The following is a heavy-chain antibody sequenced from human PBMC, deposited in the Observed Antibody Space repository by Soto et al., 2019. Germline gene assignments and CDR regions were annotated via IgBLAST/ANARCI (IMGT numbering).Heavy chain of an antibody. J-gene: IGHJ4*02. CDR2: ISGSGGGT. D-gene: IGHD3-10*01. V-gene: IGHV3-23*01. Sequence: AGSLRLSCAASVFTFSSYAVSWVRKAPGKGLEWVSVISGSGGGTYYADSVKGRFTISRDNSKNTLYLQMNSLRAEDTAVYYCAKPDYGSGAYYNPSFDSWGQGNLVTVSA. CDR3: AKPDYGSGAYYNPSFDS. CDR1: VFTFSSYA.